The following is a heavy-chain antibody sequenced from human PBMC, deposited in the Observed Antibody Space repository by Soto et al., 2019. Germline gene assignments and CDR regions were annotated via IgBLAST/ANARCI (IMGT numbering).Heavy chain of an antibody. CDR2: IYYSGST. CDR3: ARVVLLGMDV. J-gene: IGHJ6*02. CDR1: GGSISSSSYY. D-gene: IGHD3-10*01. Sequence: PSETLSLTCTVSGGSISSSSYYWGWIRQPPGKGLEWIGSIYYSGSTYYNPSLKSRVTISVDTSKNQFSLKLSSVTAADTAVYYCARVVLLGMDVWGQGTTVTVSS. V-gene: IGHV4-39*01.